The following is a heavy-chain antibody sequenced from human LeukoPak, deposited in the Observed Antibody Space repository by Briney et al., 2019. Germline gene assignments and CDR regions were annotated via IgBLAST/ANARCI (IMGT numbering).Heavy chain of an antibody. J-gene: IGHJ4*02. CDR1: GFTFSSYG. CDR3: AKDLGRSGWSDFDY. CDR2: IWYDGSNK. V-gene: IGHV3-33*06. D-gene: IGHD6-19*01. Sequence: GGSLRLSCAASGFTFSSYGMNWVRQAPGKGLEWVAVIWYDGSNKYYVDSVEGRFTISRDNPKNTLYLQMNSLRAEDTAVYYCAKDLGRSGWSDFDYWGQGTLVTVSS.